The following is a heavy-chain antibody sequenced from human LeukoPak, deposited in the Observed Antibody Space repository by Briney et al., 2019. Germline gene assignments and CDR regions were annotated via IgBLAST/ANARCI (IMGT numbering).Heavy chain of an antibody. J-gene: IGHJ4*02. Sequence: GGSLRLSCAASGFTFSSYAMSWVRQAPGTGLEWVSTISGSGNNTYYADSVTGRFTISRDNSKNTLYLQMNSLGAEDTAVYYCAKLARDSGYQSDSWGQGTLVTVSS. V-gene: IGHV3-23*01. D-gene: IGHD3-9*01. CDR3: AKLARDSGYQSDS. CDR1: GFTFSSYA. CDR2: ISGSGNNT.